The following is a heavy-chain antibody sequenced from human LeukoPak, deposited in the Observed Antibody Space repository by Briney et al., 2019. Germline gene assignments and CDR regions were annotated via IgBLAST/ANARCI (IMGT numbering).Heavy chain of an antibody. CDR3: ARVRKGIYNWNYVSQYYFDY. V-gene: IGHV4-34*01. Sequence: SETLSLTCAVYGGSFIGYYWSLIRQPPLHGPDWIGEITHSGSTNYNPSLKSRVTISVDTSKNQFSLKLSSVTAADTAVYYCARVRKGIYNWNYVSQYYFDYWGQGTLVTVSS. CDR2: ITHSGST. J-gene: IGHJ4*02. D-gene: IGHD1-7*01. CDR1: GGSFIGYY.